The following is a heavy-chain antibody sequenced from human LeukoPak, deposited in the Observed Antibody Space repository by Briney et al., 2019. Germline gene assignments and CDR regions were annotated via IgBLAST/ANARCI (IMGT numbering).Heavy chain of an antibody. J-gene: IGHJ5*02. CDR1: GFVFTGYY. Sequence: VASVKVSCKASGFVFTGYYIHWVRQAPGQGLEWMGWINPNSGATNYAQQFQGRVTMTRGTSMDIVHMELSRLTSDDTAVYYCARVSGTIQWFDPWGQGTLVTVSS. V-gene: IGHV1-2*02. CDR2: INPNSGAT. D-gene: IGHD3-3*01. CDR3: ARVSGTIQWFDP.